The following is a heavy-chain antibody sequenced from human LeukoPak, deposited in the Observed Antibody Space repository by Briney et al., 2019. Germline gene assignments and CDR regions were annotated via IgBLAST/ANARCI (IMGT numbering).Heavy chain of an antibody. CDR2: ISGRSSTI. CDR1: AFTFSDYS. Sequence: GGSLRLSCAASAFTFSDYSMNLVRQAPGKGLEGISYISGRSSTIYYADSVRGRFTISRDDAKNSMYLQMNSLRAEDTAVYYCARDRLTSGSYFFDYWGQGTLVTVSS. D-gene: IGHD1-26*01. CDR3: ARDRLTSGSYFFDY. J-gene: IGHJ4*02. V-gene: IGHV3-48*01.